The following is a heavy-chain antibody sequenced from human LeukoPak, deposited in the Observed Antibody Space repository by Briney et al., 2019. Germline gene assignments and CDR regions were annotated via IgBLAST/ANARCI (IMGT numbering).Heavy chain of an antibody. D-gene: IGHD1-26*01. CDR1: GGTFSSYA. V-gene: IGHV1-69*04. CDR3: ARDHSGSYYLGAFDI. J-gene: IGHJ3*02. CDR2: IIPILGIA. Sequence: SVKVSCKASGGTFSSYAISWVRQAPGQGLEWMGRIIPILGIANYAQKFQGRVTITADKSTSTAYMELSSLRSEDTAVYYCARDHSGSYYLGAFDIWGQGTMVTVSS.